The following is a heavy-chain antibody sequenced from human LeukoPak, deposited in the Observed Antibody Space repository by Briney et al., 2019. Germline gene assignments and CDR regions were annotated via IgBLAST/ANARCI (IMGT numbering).Heavy chain of an antibody. CDR1: GFTFGDYT. CDR3: AKGHFGAGHY. Sequence: PGGSLRLSCAASGFTFGDYTMHWFRQPPGRGLQGVSLITGDGGTTSYAGSVKGRFTISRDNSKNSLYLHMNSLRNEDTALYYCAKGHFGAGHYWGQGTLVTVSS. D-gene: IGHD3-3*01. J-gene: IGHJ4*02. CDR2: ITGDGGTT. V-gene: IGHV3-43*02.